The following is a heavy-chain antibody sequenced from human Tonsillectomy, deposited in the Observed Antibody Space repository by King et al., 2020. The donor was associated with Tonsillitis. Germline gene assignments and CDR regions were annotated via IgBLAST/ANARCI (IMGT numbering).Heavy chain of an antibody. CDR3: ARGVPGY. CDR1: GGSFSGYS. J-gene: IGHJ4*02. V-gene: IGHV4-34*01. CDR2: ITDSGNT. Sequence: VQLQQWGAGLLKPSETLSLTCAVYGGSFSGYSWSWVRQSPGMGLEWIGEITDSGNTNYNPSLKGRVTILVDTSKNQFSLKVRSLTAADTAIYYCARGVPGYWGQGTLVTVSS.